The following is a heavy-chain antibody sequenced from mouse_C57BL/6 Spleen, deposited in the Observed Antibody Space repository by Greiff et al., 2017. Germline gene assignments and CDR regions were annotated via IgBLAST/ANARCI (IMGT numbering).Heavy chain of an antibody. V-gene: IGHV8-8*01. CDR2: IWWDDDK. D-gene: IGHD2-1*01. CDR1: GFSLSTFGMG. J-gene: IGHJ1*03. CDR3: ARNYGNYVGWYFDV. Sequence: ESGPGILQPSQTLSLTCSFSGFSLSTFGMGVGWIRQPSGKGLEWLAHIWWDDDKYYNPALKSRLTISKDTSKNQVFLKIAHVDTADTATYYCARNYGNYVGWYFDVWGTGTTVTVSS.